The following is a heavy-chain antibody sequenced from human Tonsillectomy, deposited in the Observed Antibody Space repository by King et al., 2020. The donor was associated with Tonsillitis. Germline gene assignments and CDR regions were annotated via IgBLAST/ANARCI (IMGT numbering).Heavy chain of an antibody. J-gene: IGHJ6*02. V-gene: IGHV3-30*02. CDR3: ARLYTLYVYGMDG. D-gene: IGHD3-16*01. CDR2: LRYDGSDK. Sequence: VQLVESGGGVVQPGGSLRLSCAASGFAFAGYGMHWVRQAPGKGLEWVAFLRYDGSDKNYADSVKGRFTISRDNSKNTFYLQTNSLRAEDTAVYYCARLYTLYVYGMDGWGQGTTVTVSS. CDR1: GFAFAGYG.